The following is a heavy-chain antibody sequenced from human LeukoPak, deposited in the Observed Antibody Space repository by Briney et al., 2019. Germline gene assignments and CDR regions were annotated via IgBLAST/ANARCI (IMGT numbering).Heavy chain of an antibody. D-gene: IGHD3/OR15-3a*01. J-gene: IGHJ5*02. V-gene: IGHV1-3*01. CDR2: INAGNGNT. CDR3: ARGPRSDFWTGYYENWFDP. Sequence: ASVKVSCKASGYTFTAYTIHWVRQAPGQRLEWMGWINAGNGNTRSSQKFQGRVTITRDTSASTAYMELSSLRPEDTAVYYCARGPRSDFWTGYYENWFDPWGQGTLATVSS. CDR1: GYTFTAYT.